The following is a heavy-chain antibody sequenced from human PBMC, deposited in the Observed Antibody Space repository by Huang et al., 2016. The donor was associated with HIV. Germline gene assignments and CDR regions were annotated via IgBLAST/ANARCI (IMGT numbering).Heavy chain of an antibody. CDR3: ARDGVMLDY. V-gene: IGHV3-74*01. J-gene: IGHJ4*02. Sequence: EVQLVESGGGLVQPGGSLRLSCAASGFTFSSYWMHWVRKAPGKGLGWVSRINSDGSSKSYAESVKGRFTISRDNAKNTLYLQMNSLRAEDTAVYYCARDGVMLDYWGQGTLVTVSS. D-gene: IGHD3-16*01. CDR2: INSDGSSK. CDR1: GFTFSSYW.